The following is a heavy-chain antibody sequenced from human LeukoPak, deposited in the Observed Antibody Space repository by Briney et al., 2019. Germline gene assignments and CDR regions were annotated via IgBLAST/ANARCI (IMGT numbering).Heavy chain of an antibody. CDR1: GGSISSGGYY. Sequence: SQTLSLTCTVSGGSISSGGYYWSWIRQPPGKGLEWIGYIYYSGSTYYNPSLKSRVTISVDTSKNQFSLKLSSVTAADTAVYYCARESPGVGVVPFGFDYWGQGTLVTVSS. D-gene: IGHD3-3*01. J-gene: IGHJ4*02. V-gene: IGHV4-30-4*08. CDR3: ARESPGVGVVPFGFDY. CDR2: IYYSGST.